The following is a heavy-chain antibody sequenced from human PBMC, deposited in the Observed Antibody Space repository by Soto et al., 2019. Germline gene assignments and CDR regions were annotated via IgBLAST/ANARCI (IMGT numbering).Heavy chain of an antibody. CDR1: GFTFSSYG. CDR2: ISYDGSNK. V-gene: IGHV3-30*03. CDR3: AADQLAARPVYYYYGMDV. D-gene: IGHD6-6*01. J-gene: IGHJ6*02. Sequence: QVQLVESGGGVVQPGRSLRLSCAASGFTFSSYGMHWVRQAPGKGLEWVAVISYDGSNKYYADSVKGRFTISRDNSKNTLYLQINSRMAEDTAVYYCAADQLAARPVYYYYGMDVWGQGTTVTVSS.